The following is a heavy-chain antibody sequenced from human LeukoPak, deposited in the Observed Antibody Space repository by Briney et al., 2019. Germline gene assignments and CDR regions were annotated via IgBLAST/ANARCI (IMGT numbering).Heavy chain of an antibody. J-gene: IGHJ4*02. CDR3: ARGNRDIVEE. V-gene: IGHV4-59*01. CDR1: GGSISDCY. D-gene: IGHD2-15*01. Sequence: SETLSLTCTVSGGSISDCYWNWIRQSPGKGLEWIGYIYYSGNMNYNPSLKSRVTISVDTSKNQFSLKLYSVTAADTAVYYCARGNRDIVEEWGQGTLVTVSS. CDR2: IYYSGNM.